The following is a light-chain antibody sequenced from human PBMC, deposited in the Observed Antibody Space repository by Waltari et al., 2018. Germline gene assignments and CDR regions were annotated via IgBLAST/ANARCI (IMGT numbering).Light chain of an antibody. J-gene: IGKJ2*01. Sequence: TCQANQSGGPFLNWYQQKPGEAPNLWIYKTSHLQGGVSSRFSGSGSGTEFTLTIDNLQPEDFATYYCQQSDGIPFTFGPGT. CDR2: KTS. CDR1: QSGGPF. CDR3: QQSDGIPFT. V-gene: IGKV1-39*01.